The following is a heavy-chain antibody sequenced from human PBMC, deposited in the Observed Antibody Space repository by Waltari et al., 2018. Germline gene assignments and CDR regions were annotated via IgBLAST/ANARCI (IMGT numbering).Heavy chain of an antibody. J-gene: IGHJ4*02. D-gene: IGHD6-6*01. CDR1: GYIFIHYY. Sequence: QVVLVQSGAEVKKTGASVKVSCKASGYIFIHYYLHWVRQAPGQGPEWMGWVNPDTGNANYAHKFWGRVTMTWDTSSNTAFMDLRDLKSDDTAVYYCVRDRTTVAARPGDYWGQGTLVTVSS. V-gene: IGHV1-2*07. CDR3: VRDRTTVAARPGDY. CDR2: VNPDTGNA.